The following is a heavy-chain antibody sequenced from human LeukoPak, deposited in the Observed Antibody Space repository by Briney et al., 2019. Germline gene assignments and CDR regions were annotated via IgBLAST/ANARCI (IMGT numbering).Heavy chain of an antibody. J-gene: IGHJ5*02. CDR2: INPNSGNT. Sequence: ASVKVSCKASGYTFTGYYMHWVRQAPGQGLEWMGWINPNSGNTGYAQKFQGRVTITRNTSISTAYMELSSLRSEDTAVYYCARAHPLFWSGYDFSNWFDPWGQGTLVTVSS. CDR3: ARAHPLFWSGYDFSNWFDP. D-gene: IGHD3-3*01. V-gene: IGHV1-8*03. CDR1: GYTFTGYY.